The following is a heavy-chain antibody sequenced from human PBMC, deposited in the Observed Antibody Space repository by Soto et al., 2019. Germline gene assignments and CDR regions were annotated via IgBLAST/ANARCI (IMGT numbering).Heavy chain of an antibody. CDR3: AKSAYSEWYFDV. CDR2: ISYDGSNK. D-gene: IGHD2-15*01. V-gene: IGHV3-30*18. Sequence: QAQLVESGGGVVQPGRSLRLSCVASGFTFSNYGIHWVRQASGKGLEWVAVISYDGSNKLHADSVKGRFTISRDNSKNTVYLQMNSLRAEDTAMYYCAKSAYSEWYFDVWGRGTLLTVSS. CDR1: GFTFSNYG. J-gene: IGHJ2*01.